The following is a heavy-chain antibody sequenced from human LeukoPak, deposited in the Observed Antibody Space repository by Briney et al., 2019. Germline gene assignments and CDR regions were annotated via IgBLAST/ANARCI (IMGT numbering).Heavy chain of an antibody. D-gene: IGHD4-17*01. CDR1: GFTFSSYG. J-gene: IGHJ4*02. CDR3: AKEGDGDLRVFDY. CDR2: ISYDGSNK. Sequence: GGSLRLSCAASGFTFSSYGMHWVRQAPGKGLEWVAVISYDGSNKYYADSVKGRFTISRDNSKNTPYLQMNSLRAEDTAVYYCAKEGDGDLRVFDYWGQGTLVTVSS. V-gene: IGHV3-30*18.